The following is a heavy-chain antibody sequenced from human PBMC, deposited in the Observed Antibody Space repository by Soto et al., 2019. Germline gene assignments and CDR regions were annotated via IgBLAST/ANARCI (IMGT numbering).Heavy chain of an antibody. CDR2: INAGNSKT. Sequence: ASVKVSCKASGYTFSGHAIHWLRQAPGQRPEWLGWINAGNSKTYYSETSKSQISLRLSSVTAADTAVYYCARLGAYYQSLDPWGPGTLVTVSS. CDR1: GYTFSGHA. CDR3: P. D-gene: IGHD3-10*01. V-gene: IGHV1-3*01. J-gene: IGHJ5*02.